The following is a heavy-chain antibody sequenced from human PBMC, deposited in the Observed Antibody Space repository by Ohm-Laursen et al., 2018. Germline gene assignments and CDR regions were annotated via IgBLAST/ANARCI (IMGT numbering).Heavy chain of an antibody. Sequence: SLRLSCTASGFTFSSYAMSWVRQAPGKGLEWVSTISGSGGSTYSADSVKGRFTISRDNSKNTLYLQMNSLRAEDTAVYYCARATERDYYDSSDITDAFDIWGQGTMVTVSS. D-gene: IGHD3-22*01. CDR3: ARATERDYYDSSDITDAFDI. J-gene: IGHJ3*02. V-gene: IGHV3-23*01. CDR1: GFTFSSYA. CDR2: ISGSGGST.